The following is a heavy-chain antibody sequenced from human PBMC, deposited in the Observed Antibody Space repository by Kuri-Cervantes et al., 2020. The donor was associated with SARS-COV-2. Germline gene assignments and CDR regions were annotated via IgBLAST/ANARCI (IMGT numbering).Heavy chain of an antibody. D-gene: IGHD6-19*01. V-gene: IGHV3-66*01. J-gene: IGHJ6*03. CDR3: TRELSGWDSYYFYYMDV. CDR2: IYSGGST. Sequence: GGSLRLSCAASGFTVSSNYMSWVRQAPGKGLEWVSVIYSGGSTYYADSVKGRFTISRDNSKNTLDLQMNSLRVEDTAVYYCTRELSGWDSYYFYYMDVWGKGTTVTVSS. CDR1: GFTVSSNY.